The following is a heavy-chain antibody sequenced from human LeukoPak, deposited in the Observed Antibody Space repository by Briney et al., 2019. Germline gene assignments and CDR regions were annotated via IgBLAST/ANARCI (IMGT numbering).Heavy chain of an antibody. V-gene: IGHV4-31*03. Sequence: SETLSLTCTVSGGSISSGGYYWSWIRQHPGKGLEWIGYIYYSGSTYYNPSLKSRVTISVDTSKNQFSLKLSSVTAADTAVYYCAGVDRGYSRVAPIDYWGQGTLVTVSS. CDR3: AGVDRGYSRVAPIDY. D-gene: IGHD3-22*01. CDR1: GGSISSGGYY. J-gene: IGHJ4*02. CDR2: IYYSGST.